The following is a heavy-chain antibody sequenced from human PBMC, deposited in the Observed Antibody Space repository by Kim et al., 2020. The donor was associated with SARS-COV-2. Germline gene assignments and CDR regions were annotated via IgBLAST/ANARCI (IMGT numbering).Heavy chain of an antibody. CDR2: IKQDGSEK. V-gene: IGHV3-7*01. J-gene: IGHJ6*02. CDR1: GFTFSSYW. D-gene: IGHD3-22*01. Sequence: GGSLRLSCAASGFTFSSYWMSWVRQAPGKGLEWVANIKQDGSEKYYVDSVKGRFTISRDNAKNSLYLQMNSLRAEDTAVYYCARDLSGYYYGEEDGMDVWGQGTTVTVSS. CDR3: ARDLSGYYYGEEDGMDV.